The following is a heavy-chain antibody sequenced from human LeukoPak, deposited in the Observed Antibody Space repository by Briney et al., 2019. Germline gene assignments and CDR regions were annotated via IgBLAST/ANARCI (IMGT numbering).Heavy chain of an antibody. Sequence: PSETLSLTCTVSGGSISTYYWSYIRQPPGKGLEWIGYVYYTGSTSYNPSLNSRVTISVDTSRNQFSLKLYSVTAADTAVYYCARDESWSYFDYWGQGTLVTVSS. CDR2: VYYTGST. D-gene: IGHD2-8*01. V-gene: IGHV4-59*01. CDR1: GGSISTYY. J-gene: IGHJ4*02. CDR3: ARDESWSYFDY.